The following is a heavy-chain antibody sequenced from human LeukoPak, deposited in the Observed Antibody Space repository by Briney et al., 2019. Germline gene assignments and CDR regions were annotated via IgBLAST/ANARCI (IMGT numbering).Heavy chain of an antibody. CDR1: GFTFSSYG. V-gene: IGHV3-30*02. CDR3: AKDSCSSTSCHVAHYYMDV. CDR2: IRYDGSNK. J-gene: IGHJ6*03. Sequence: GGSLRLSCAASGFTFSSYGMHWVRQAPGKGLEWVAFIRYDGSNKYYADSVKGRFTISRDNSKNTLYLQMNSLRAEDTAVYYCAKDSCSSTSCHVAHYYMDVWGKGTTVTVSS. D-gene: IGHD2-2*01.